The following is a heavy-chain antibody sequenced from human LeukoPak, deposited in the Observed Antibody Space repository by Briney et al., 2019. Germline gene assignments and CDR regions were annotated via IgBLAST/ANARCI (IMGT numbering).Heavy chain of an antibody. J-gene: IGHJ4*02. CDR1: GFTVSSNY. V-gene: IGHV3-53*01. CDR3: AGAPAIYGSGSYLGY. D-gene: IGHD3-10*01. Sequence: GGSLRLSCAASGFTVSSNYMSWVRQAPGKGLEWVSVIYSGGSTYYADSVKGRFTISRDNSKNTLYLQMNSLRAEDTAVYYCAGAPAIYGSGSYLGYWGQGTLVTVSS. CDR2: IYSGGST.